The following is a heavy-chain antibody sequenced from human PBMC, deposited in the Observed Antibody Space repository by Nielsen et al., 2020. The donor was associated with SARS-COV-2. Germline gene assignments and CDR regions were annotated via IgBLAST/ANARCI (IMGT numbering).Heavy chain of an antibody. CDR3: AKVGPSDGHLYYGMDV. D-gene: IGHD1-26*01. CDR1: GFSFRDFG. J-gene: IGHJ6*02. CDR2: IWYNGSEK. Sequence: GESLKISCAASGFSFRDFGMHWVRQAPGKGLEWVAIIWYNGSEKYYADSVKGRFTISRDNSKNTLYLQMNSLRVEDTAVYYCAKVGPSDGHLYYGMDVRGQGTTVTVSS. V-gene: IGHV3-33*03.